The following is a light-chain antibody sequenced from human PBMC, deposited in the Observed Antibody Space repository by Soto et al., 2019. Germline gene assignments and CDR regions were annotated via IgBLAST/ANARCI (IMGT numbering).Light chain of an antibody. CDR1: SSDVGNYNL. J-gene: IGLJ2*01. V-gene: IGLV2-23*01. Sequence: QSALTQPASVSGSPGQSITISCTGTSSDVGNYNLVSWYQQYPGKAPKLMIYEGGKRPSGVSNRFSGSKSGNTASLTISGLQAEDEADDYCCSFARRSTLIFGGGTKLTVL. CDR3: CSFARRSTLI. CDR2: EGG.